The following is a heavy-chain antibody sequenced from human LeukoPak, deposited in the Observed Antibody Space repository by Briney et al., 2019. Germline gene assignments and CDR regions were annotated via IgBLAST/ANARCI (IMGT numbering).Heavy chain of an antibody. D-gene: IGHD3-3*01. CDR2: ISGSGGST. Sequence: GGSLRLSCAASGFTFSSYAMNWVRQAPGEGLEWVSVISGSGGSTYYADSVKGRFTISRDNSNNTLYLQMNRLRAEDTAVYYCAEIRFLEWLSWGQGTLVTVSS. CDR3: AEIRFLEWLS. V-gene: IGHV3-23*01. J-gene: IGHJ5*02. CDR1: GFTFSSYA.